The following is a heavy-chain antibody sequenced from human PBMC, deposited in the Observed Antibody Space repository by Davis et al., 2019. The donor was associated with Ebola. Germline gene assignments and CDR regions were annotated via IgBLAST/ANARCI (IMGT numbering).Heavy chain of an antibody. D-gene: IGHD4-17*01. Sequence: PGGSLRLSCAASGFTFSSYSMTWVRQAPGKGLEWVSGITGSGGTSYYADSVKGRFTFSRDNSKNTLYLQMNSLRAEDMAVYYCAKGSLYGSRSITAGMDVWGQGTTVTVSS. J-gene: IGHJ6*02. CDR3: AKGSLYGSRSITAGMDV. V-gene: IGHV3-23*01. CDR2: ITGSGGTS. CDR1: GFTFSSYS.